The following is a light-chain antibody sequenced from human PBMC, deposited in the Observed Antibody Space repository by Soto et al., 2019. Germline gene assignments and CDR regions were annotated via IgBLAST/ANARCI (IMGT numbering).Light chain of an antibody. Sequence: DIQMTQSPSSLSASVGDRVTITCQASQDISTYLNWYQQKPGKAPKLLIYGASSLQSGVPSRFSGSGSGTDFTLTISSLQPEDFGTYYCQQSFSTPRTFGQGTK. V-gene: IGKV1-39*01. J-gene: IGKJ1*01. CDR2: GAS. CDR1: QDISTY. CDR3: QQSFSTPRT.